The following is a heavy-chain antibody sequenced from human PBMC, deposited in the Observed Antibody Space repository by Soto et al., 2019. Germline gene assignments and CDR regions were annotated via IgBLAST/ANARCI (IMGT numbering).Heavy chain of an antibody. CDR3: ARRTVNIRTFYSGLKTHCFDY. J-gene: IGHJ4*02. CDR2: IYYSGST. D-gene: IGHD6-19*01. V-gene: IGHV4-39*01. CDR1: GDSMSSSDYY. Sequence: SETLSLTCAVSGDSMSSSDYYWGWLRQPPGKELEWIGSIYYSGSTYYNPSLQSRVAISVDTSKNQFSLKLKSVTAADTAIYYCARRTVNIRTFYSGLKTHCFDYWGQGAPVTVSS.